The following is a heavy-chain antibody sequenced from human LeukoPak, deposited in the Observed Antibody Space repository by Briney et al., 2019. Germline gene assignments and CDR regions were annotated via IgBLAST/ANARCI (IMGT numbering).Heavy chain of an antibody. CDR3: ARGFAYYDFWSGYYSLAAFDI. CDR2: IKQDGSEK. J-gene: IGHJ3*02. V-gene: IGHV3-7*04. Sequence: TGGSLRLSCAASGFTFSSYWMSWVRQAPGKGLEWVDNIKQDGSEKYYVDSVKGRFTISRDNAKNSLYLQMNSLRAEDTAVYYCARGFAYYDFWSGYYSLAAFDIWGQGTMVTVSS. CDR1: GFTFSSYW. D-gene: IGHD3-3*01.